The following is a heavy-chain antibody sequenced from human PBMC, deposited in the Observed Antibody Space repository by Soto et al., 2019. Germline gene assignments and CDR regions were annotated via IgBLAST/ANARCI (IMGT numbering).Heavy chain of an antibody. D-gene: IGHD6-13*01. CDR2: ISSSSSYI. CDR3: ARDLEQLASYYYYGMDV. Sequence: GGSLRLSCAASGFTFSSYSMNWVRQAPGKGLEWVSSISSSSSYIYYADSVKGRFTISRDNAKNSLYLQMNSLRAEDTAVYYCARDLEQLASYYYYGMDVWGQGTTVTVSS. V-gene: IGHV3-21*01. CDR1: GFTFSSYS. J-gene: IGHJ6*02.